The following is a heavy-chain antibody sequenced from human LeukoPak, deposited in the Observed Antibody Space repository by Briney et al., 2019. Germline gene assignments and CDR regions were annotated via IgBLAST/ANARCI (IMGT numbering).Heavy chain of an antibody. V-gene: IGHV3-30*04. CDR1: GFIFSSFA. J-gene: IGHJ4*02. Sequence: GMSLSLSCAASGFIFSSFAMHWVRQAPGKGLEWVALISYDGSNKYYADSVKGRFTISRDNSKNTLYLQMNSLRAEDTTVYYCARGSQYYCESSRYYYLSLDYWGQGTLVTVSS. CDR2: ISYDGSNK. D-gene: IGHD3-22*01. CDR3: ARGSQYYCESSRYYYLSLDY.